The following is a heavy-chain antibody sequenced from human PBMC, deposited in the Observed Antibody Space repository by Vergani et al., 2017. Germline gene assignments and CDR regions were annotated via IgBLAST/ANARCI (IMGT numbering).Heavy chain of an antibody. V-gene: IGHV1-69-2*01. CDR3: ATVALRGIRFFDR. Sequence: EVRLEQSGAEVKRPGTTVKISCKVSGHTSSDFQIHWVQQGPGRGLEWMGLFDLEDGQSIQTDKFVGRVTMTADKFMDTAYMEITSLISDDTAVYYCATVALRGIRFFDRWGRGNPGTGSS. D-gene: IGHD3-16*01. CDR2: FDLEDGQS. CDR1: GHTSSDFQ. J-gene: IGHJ2*01.